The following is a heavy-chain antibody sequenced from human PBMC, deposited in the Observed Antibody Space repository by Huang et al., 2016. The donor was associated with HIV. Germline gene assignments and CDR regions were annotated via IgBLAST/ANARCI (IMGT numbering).Heavy chain of an antibody. Sequence: QVQLVQSGAEVKKPGASVKVSCTASGYSFSIYGISWVRQAPGQGLEWMAWIRAYNGNTNSAQKGQDRVSRTTDTSTNTAYMELRSLRSDDTAVYYCARDIGVAEFDYWGQGTLVTVSS. J-gene: IGHJ4*02. V-gene: IGHV1-18*01. CDR2: IRAYNGNT. CDR3: ARDIGVAEFDY. D-gene: IGHD3-3*01. CDR1: GYSFSIYG.